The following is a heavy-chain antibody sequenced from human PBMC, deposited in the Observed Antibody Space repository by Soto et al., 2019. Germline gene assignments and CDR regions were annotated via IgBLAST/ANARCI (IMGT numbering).Heavy chain of an antibody. CDR3: ARMLRDYDSSAPVSVFEF. J-gene: IGHJ3*01. CDR2: INPSGGST. V-gene: IGHV1-46*01. D-gene: IGHD3-22*01. CDR1: GYTFTSYY. Sequence: ASVKVSCKASGYTFTSYYMHWVRQAPGQGLEWMGIINPSGGSTSYAQKFQGRVTMTRDTSTSTVYMELSSLRSEDTAVYYCARMLRDYDSSAPVSVFEFWGKGTMVTVSS.